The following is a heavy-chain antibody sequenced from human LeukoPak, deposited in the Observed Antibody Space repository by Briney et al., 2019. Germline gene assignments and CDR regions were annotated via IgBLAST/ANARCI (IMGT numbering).Heavy chain of an antibody. CDR3: ARDGLGGGGDPAWAFDI. CDR2: VTKKVNSYST. V-gene: IGHV3-72*01. J-gene: IGHJ3*02. Sequence: GGSLRLSCVGSGFTFSDYYMDWVRQAPGKGLEWVGRVTKKVNSYSTEYAASVKGRFTISRDDSENSLYLQMNSLKTEDTAVYYCARDGLGGGGDPAWAFDIWGQGTMVTVSS. D-gene: IGHD2-21*01. CDR1: GFTFSDYY.